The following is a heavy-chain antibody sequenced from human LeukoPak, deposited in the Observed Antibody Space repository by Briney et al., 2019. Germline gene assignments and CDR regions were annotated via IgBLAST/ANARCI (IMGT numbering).Heavy chain of an antibody. V-gene: IGHV3-23*01. Sequence: GGSLRLSYAASGFTFSSYAMSWVRQAPGKGLEWVSAISGSGGSTYYADSVKGRFTISRDNSKNTLYLQMNSLRAEDTAVYYCANSRPESKIVTGAFDIWGQGTMVTVSS. CDR3: ANSRPESKIVTGAFDI. CDR1: GFTFSSYA. J-gene: IGHJ3*02. CDR2: ISGSGGST. D-gene: IGHD7-27*01.